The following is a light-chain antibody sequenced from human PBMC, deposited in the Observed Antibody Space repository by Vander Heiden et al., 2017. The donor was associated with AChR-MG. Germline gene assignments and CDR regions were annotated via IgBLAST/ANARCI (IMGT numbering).Light chain of an antibody. V-gene: IGLV1-51*01. CDR1: SSNIANNY. CDR2: DTN. CDR3: GTWDSSLSVVI. Sequence: QSVLTQLPSLSAASGQKVTISCSGSSSNIANNYVSWYQQLPGTAPKLLIYDTNKRPSGIPDRFSGSKSGTSATLGITELQTEDEADYYCGTWDSSLSVVIFGGGTKLTVL. J-gene: IGLJ2*01.